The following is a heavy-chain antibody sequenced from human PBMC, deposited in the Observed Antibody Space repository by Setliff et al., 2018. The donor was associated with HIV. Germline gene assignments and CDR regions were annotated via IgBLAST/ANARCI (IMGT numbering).Heavy chain of an antibody. CDR3: AREVVYCAGDCYRLDS. D-gene: IGHD2-21*02. CDR1: GGSVSSGAYY. V-gene: IGHV4-61*09. J-gene: IGHJ4*02. Sequence: PSETLSLTCTVSGGSVSSGAYYWSWIRQPAGKGLEWIGHIHTSGSINYHPSLKSRVTISLDTSRNQVSLKMSSVTAADTAVYYCAREVVYCAGDCYRLDSWGQGTLVTVSS. CDR2: IHTSGSI.